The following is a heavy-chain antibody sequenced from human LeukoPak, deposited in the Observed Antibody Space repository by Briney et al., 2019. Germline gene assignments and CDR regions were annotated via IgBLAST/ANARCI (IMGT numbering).Heavy chain of an antibody. V-gene: IGHV3-48*01. CDR2: ISSSSSTI. CDR1: GFSFSSHW. CDR3: AREALRYFDWLSPGAFDP. Sequence: GGSLRLSCAASGFSFSSHWMSWVRQASGKGLEWVSYISSSSSTIYYADSVKGRFTISRDNAKNSLYLQLNSLRAEDTAVYYCAREALRYFDWLSPGAFDPWGQGTLVTVSS. D-gene: IGHD3-9*01. J-gene: IGHJ5*02.